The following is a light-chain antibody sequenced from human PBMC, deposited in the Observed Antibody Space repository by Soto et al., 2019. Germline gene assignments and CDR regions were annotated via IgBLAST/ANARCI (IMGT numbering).Light chain of an antibody. Sequence: EIVLTQSPATLSLSPGERATLSCRASQSVSSYLAWYQQKPGQAPRLLIYDASNRATGIPARFSGSGSRTDFTLTISSLEPEDFAVYYCPQRSNWPITFGQGTRLEIK. J-gene: IGKJ5*01. CDR3: PQRSNWPIT. CDR2: DAS. CDR1: QSVSSY. V-gene: IGKV3-11*01.